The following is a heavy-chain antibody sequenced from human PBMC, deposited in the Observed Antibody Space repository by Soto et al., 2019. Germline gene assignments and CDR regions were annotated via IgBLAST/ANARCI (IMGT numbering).Heavy chain of an antibody. V-gene: IGHV5-51*01. J-gene: IGHJ5*02. CDR1: GYRFTSFW. CDR2: IYPGDSDI. Sequence: GESLKISCKGSGYRFTSFWIGWVRQMPGKGLEWMGIIYPGDSDIRYSPSFQGQVTISVDKSISTAYLQLSSLKASDTAMYYCARQTGTMMRVNWFDPWGQGTLVTVSS. CDR3: ARQTGTMMRVNWFDP. D-gene: IGHD3-22*01.